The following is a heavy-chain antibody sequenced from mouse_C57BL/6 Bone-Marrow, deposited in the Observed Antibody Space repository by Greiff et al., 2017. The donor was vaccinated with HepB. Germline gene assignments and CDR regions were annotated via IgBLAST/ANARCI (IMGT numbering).Heavy chain of an antibody. CDR1: GFSLTSYG. CDR2: IWSGGST. J-gene: IGHJ1*03. Sequence: QVQLQQSGPGLVQPSQSLSITCTVSGFSLTSYGVHWVRQSPGKGLEWLGVIWSGGSTDYNAAFISRLSISKDNSKSQVFFKMNSLQADDTAIYYCAISLLRYPYWYFDVWGTGTTVTVSS. CDR3: AISLLRYPYWYFDV. D-gene: IGHD1-1*01. V-gene: IGHV2-2*01.